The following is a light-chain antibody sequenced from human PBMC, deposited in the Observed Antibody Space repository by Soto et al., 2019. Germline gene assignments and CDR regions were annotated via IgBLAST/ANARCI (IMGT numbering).Light chain of an antibody. Sequence: QSALTQPASVSGSPGQSITISCTGTSSDVGAYNYVSWYQQHPGKAPKLMIYEVSNRPSGVSNRFSGSKSGNTSSLTISGLRAEGEADYYCSAYTTTSNVVFGGGTKLTVL. CDR3: SAYTTTSNVV. J-gene: IGLJ2*01. V-gene: IGLV2-14*01. CDR2: EVS. CDR1: SSDVGAYNY.